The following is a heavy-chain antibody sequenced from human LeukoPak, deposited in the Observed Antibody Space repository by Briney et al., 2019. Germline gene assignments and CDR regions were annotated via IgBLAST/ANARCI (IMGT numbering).Heavy chain of an antibody. Sequence: PGGSLRLSCAASGFTFSSYGMHWVRQAPGKGLEWMAFIRFDGTNKYHADSVTGRFTVSRDNSKNTLFLQMNSLIFEDTAIYYCARDKYVSTISSSWSFAFWGQGTLVTASS. CDR1: GFTFSSYG. D-gene: IGHD6-13*01. J-gene: IGHJ4*02. V-gene: IGHV3-30*02. CDR2: IRFDGTNK. CDR3: ARDKYVSTISSSWSFAF.